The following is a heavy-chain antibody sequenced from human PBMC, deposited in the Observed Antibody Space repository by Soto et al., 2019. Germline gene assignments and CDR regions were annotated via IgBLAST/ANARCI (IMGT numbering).Heavy chain of an antibody. V-gene: IGHV1-24*01. CDR2: FDPEDGET. D-gene: IGHD3-16*01. J-gene: IGHJ3*02. Sequence: QVKLVQSGAEVKKPGASVKVSCKVSGYTLTELSMHWVRQAPGKGLEWMGGFDPEDGETIYAQKFQGRVTMTEDTSTDTAYMELSNLRSEDTAVYYCATDLGDYVWGSSHAFDIWGQGTMVTVSS. CDR1: GYTLTELS. CDR3: ATDLGDYVWGSSHAFDI.